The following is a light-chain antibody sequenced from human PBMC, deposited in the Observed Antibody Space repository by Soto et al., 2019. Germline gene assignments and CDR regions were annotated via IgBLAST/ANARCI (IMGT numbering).Light chain of an antibody. CDR3: VSYTTSASYV. CDR1: SSDVGNYIF. J-gene: IGLJ1*01. CDR2: DIN. Sequence: QSVLTQPASVSGSPGQSITISCTGTSSDVGNYIFVSWYRQHPGKAPKLMIYDINNRPSGVSNRFSGSKSGNTASLTISGLHAEDEADYYCVSYTTSASYVFGTGTQLTVL. V-gene: IGLV2-14*01.